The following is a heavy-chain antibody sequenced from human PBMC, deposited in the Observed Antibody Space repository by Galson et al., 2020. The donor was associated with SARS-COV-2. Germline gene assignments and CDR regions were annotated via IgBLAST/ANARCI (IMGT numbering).Heavy chain of an antibody. V-gene: IGHV5-51*01. CDR3: ARQTTDGYSLDY. J-gene: IGHJ4*02. CDR1: GYSFTSYW. D-gene: IGHD5-18*01. Sequence: GESLKISCKGSGYSFTSYWIGWVRQMPGKGLEWVGINYPGDSDTSYSPCFQGQVTISADKSISTAYLQWSSLKASDTAMYYCARQTTDGYSLDYWGQGTLVTVSS. CDR2: NYPGDSDT.